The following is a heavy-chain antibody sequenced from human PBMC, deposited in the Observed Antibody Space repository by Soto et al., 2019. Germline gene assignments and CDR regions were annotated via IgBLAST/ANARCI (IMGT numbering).Heavy chain of an antibody. CDR2: ISPSGGSA. J-gene: IGHJ4*02. D-gene: IGHD2-15*01. CDR3: ARDRTSGGLFDY. CDR1: GYTFTSYY. V-gene: IGHV1-46*01. Sequence: QVQLVKSGAELKRPGASVKVSCKASGYTFTSYYMHWVRQAPGQGLEWMGIISPSGGSATYAQKFQGRVTMARDTSTSTAYMELSSLRSDDTAVYYCARDRTSGGLFDYWGQGTPVTVSS.